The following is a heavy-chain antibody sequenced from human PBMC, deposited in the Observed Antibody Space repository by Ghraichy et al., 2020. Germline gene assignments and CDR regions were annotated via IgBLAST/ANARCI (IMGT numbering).Heavy chain of an antibody. Sequence: SETLSLTCAVYGGSFSGYYWSWIRQPPGKGLEWIGEINHSGSTNYNPSLKSRVTISVDTSKNRFSLKLSSVTAADTAVYYCARGRGPGHSSGWSFDYWGQGTLVTVSS. CDR1: GGSFSGYY. J-gene: IGHJ4*02. V-gene: IGHV4-34*01. D-gene: IGHD6-19*01. CDR2: INHSGST. CDR3: ARGRGPGHSSGWSFDY.